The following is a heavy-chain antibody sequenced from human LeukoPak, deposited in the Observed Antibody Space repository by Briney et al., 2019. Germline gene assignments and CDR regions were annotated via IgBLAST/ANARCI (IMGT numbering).Heavy chain of an antibody. D-gene: IGHD1-26*01. CDR3: AKPSRNTGSYFDY. CDR1: GFTSSSYW. Sequence: RGSLRLSCAASGFTSSSYWVSWVRQAPGKGLEWVANIKQNGSEKYYVDSVKGRFTISRDNDKNSLYLQMNRLRGEGTAVYYWAKPSRNTGSYFDYWGQGILVSVSS. CDR2: IKQNGSEK. V-gene: IGHV3-7*01. J-gene: IGHJ4*02.